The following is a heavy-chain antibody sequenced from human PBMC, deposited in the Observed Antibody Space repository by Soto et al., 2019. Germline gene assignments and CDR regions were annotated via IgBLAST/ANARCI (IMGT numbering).Heavy chain of an antibody. CDR2: IIPILGIA. Sequence: QVQLVQSGAEVKKPGSSVKVSCKASGGTFSSYTISWVRQAPGQGLEWMGRIIPILGIANYAQKFQGRVTITADKSTSTAYMRVCSLRSEDTAVYYCARVGSTSNDPLDYWGQGTLGTVSS. D-gene: IGHD2-2*01. CDR3: ARVGSTSNDPLDY. J-gene: IGHJ4*02. V-gene: IGHV1-69*02. CDR1: GGTFSSYT.